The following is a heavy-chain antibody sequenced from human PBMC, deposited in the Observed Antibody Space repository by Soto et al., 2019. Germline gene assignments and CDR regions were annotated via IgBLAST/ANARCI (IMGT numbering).Heavy chain of an antibody. CDR1: GGSISSGYYY. V-gene: IGHV4-61*01. J-gene: IGHJ4*02. D-gene: IGHD3-3*01. CDR2: IYYSGST. CDR3: ARGRDFWSGPPRAYYFDY. Sequence: SETLSLTCSVSGGSISSGYYYWSWIRQPPGKGLEWIGNIYYSGSTNYNPSLKSRVTISVDTSKNQFSLKLSSVTAADTAVYYCARGRDFWSGPPRAYYFDYWGQGTLVTVSS.